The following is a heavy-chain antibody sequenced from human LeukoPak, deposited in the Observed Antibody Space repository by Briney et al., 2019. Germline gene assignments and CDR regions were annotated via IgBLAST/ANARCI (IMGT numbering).Heavy chain of an antibody. V-gene: IGHV1-69*05. D-gene: IGHD2-2*02. CDR3: AMAPRTVPAAIFEWFDP. CDR1: GGTFSSYA. J-gene: IGHJ5*02. CDR2: IIPIFGTA. Sequence: ASVKVSCKASGGTFSSYAISWVRQAPGQGLEWMGRIIPIFGTAYYAQKFQGRVTITTDESTSTAYMELSSLRSEDTAVYYCAMAPRTVPAAIFEWFDPWGQGTLVTVSS.